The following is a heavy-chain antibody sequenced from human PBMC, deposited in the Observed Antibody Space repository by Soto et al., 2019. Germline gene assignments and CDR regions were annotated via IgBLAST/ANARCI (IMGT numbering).Heavy chain of an antibody. CDR3: AKEIITIFGVAELNY. CDR2: ISYDGSNK. CDR1: GFTFSSYG. J-gene: IGHJ4*02. D-gene: IGHD3-3*01. Sequence: LRLSCAASGFTFSSYGMHWVRQAPGKGLEWVAVISYDGSNKYYADSVKGRFTISRDNSKNTLYLQMNSLRAEDTAVYYCAKEIITIFGVAELNYWGQGTLVTVSS. V-gene: IGHV3-30*18.